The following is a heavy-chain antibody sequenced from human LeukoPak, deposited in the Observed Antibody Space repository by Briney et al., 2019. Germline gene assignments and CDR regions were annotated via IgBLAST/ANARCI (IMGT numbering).Heavy chain of an antibody. CDR1: GYTFTGYY. D-gene: IGHD3-22*01. CDR3: AINYDSSGYYYGKFDY. Sequence: ASVKVSCKASGYTFTGYYIHWVRQAPGQGLEWMGWISAYNGNTNYAQNLQGRVTMTTDTSTSTAYMELRSLRSDDTAVYYCAINYDSSGYYYGKFDYWGQGTLVTVSS. V-gene: IGHV1-18*04. J-gene: IGHJ4*02. CDR2: ISAYNGNT.